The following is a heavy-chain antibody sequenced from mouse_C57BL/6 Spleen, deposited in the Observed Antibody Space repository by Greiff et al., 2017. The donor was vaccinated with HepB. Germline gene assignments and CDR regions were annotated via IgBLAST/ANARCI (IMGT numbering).Heavy chain of an antibody. Sequence: VQLQQSGPELVKPGASVKISCKASGYSFTGYYMNWVKQSPEKSLEWIGEINPSTGGTTYNQKFKAKATLTVDKSSSTAYMQLKSLTSEDSAVYYCARAGSSYGFAYWGQGTLVTVSA. CDR3: ARAGSSYGFAY. CDR1: GYSFTGYY. CDR2: INPSTGGT. J-gene: IGHJ3*01. D-gene: IGHD1-1*01. V-gene: IGHV1-42*01.